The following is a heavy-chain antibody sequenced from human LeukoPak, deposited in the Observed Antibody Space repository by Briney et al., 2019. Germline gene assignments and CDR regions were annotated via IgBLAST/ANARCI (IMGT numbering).Heavy chain of an antibody. CDR3: ARQGSGWYKIYFDY. Sequence: PSETLSLTCAVYGASVSGSYWSWVRQPPGKGLGWLGEINHGGSTNYKPSLRSRATISVDPSKNQFSLKLTSVTAADTAVYYCARQGSGWYKIYFDYWGQGTLVTVSS. V-gene: IGHV4-34*01. J-gene: IGHJ4*02. D-gene: IGHD6-19*01. CDR1: GASVSGSY. CDR2: INHGGST.